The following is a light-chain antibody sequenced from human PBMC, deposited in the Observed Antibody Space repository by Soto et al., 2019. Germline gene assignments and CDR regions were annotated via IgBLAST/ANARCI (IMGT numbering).Light chain of an antibody. CDR2: DVT. Sequence: QSVLTQPPSVSGSPGQSVAISCSGSSSDVGSNNRVSWYQQSPGTAPKLIIYDVTNRPSGVPDRFSVSKSGNTASLTISGLKAEDEADYYCSSFTTSSTYVFGTGTKLTVL. V-gene: IGLV2-18*02. J-gene: IGLJ1*01. CDR1: SSDVGSNNR. CDR3: SSFTTSSTYV.